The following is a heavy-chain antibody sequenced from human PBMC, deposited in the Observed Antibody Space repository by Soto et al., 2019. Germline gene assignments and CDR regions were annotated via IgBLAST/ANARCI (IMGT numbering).Heavy chain of an antibody. CDR2: FADSGKS. CDR1: GGSPSYYY. CDR3: AGYDRNDYMGNLGY. V-gene: IGHV4-59*12. J-gene: IGHJ4*02. D-gene: IGHD4-17*01. Sequence: SETLSLTCTLSGGSPSYYYWTWVRQAPGQGLEWIGNFADSGKSNYSPSLRSRVSISVDTSHTQLSLTLTSVTAAGTAVYYCAGYDRNDYMGNLGYWGQGTLVTSPQ.